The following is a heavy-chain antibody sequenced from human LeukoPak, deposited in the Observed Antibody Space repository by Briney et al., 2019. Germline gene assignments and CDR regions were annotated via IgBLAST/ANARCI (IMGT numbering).Heavy chain of an antibody. J-gene: IGHJ6*02. V-gene: IGHV3-30-3*01. CDR2: ISYDGSNK. D-gene: IGHD5-18*01. CDR1: GFTFSSYA. Sequence: QTGGSLRLSCAASGFTFSSYAMHWVRQAPGKGLEWVAVISYDGSNKYYADSVKGRFTISRDNSKNTLYLQMNSLRAEDTAVYYCARDIQAYSYGIYGMDVWAKGPRSPSP. CDR3: ARDIQAYSYGIYGMDV.